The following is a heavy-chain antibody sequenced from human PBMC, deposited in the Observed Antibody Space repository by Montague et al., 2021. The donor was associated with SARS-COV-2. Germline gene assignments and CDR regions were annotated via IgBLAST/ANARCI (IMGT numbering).Heavy chain of an antibody. CDR3: AMTAVIRYQYYFDN. Sequence: SETLSLTCSVSGGSVRSGSYYWSWLRPPPGQGLQWIGYFLYTGVTSFNPSLQSPLTMSVSSSKNAFSLNLRSVTAADTAVYYCAMTAVIRYQYYFDNWGQGTVVAVSS. CDR1: GGSVRSGSYY. D-gene: IGHD3-16*02. V-gene: IGHV4-61*01. CDR2: FLYTGVT. J-gene: IGHJ4*02.